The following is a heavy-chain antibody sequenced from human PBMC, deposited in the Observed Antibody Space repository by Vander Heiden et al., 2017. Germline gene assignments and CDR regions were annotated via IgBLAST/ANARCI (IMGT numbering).Heavy chain of an antibody. J-gene: IGHJ4*02. CDR2: IYYSGST. CDR3: ARSGSGIHDY. V-gene: IGHV4-39*01. CDR1: GGPISSSSYY. D-gene: IGHD3-10*01. Sequence: QLQLQESGTGLVKPSETLSLTCTVSGGPISSSSYYWGWIRQPPGKGLEWIGSIYYSGSTYYNPSLKSRVTISVDTSKNQFSLKLSAVTAADTAVYYCARSGSGIHDYWGQGTLVTVSS.